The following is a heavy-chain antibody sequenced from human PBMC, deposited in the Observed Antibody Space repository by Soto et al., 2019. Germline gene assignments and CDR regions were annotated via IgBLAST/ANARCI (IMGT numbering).Heavy chain of an antibody. CDR2: ISGSGGST. CDR1: GFTFSSYA. V-gene: IGHV3-23*01. D-gene: IGHD1-20*01. J-gene: IGHJ6*03. Sequence: GGSLRLSCAASGFTFSSYAMSWVRQAPGKGLEWVSAISGSGGSTYYADSVKGRFTISRDNSKNTLYLQMNSLRAEDTAVYYCAKDRATGITGYYYYMDVWGKGTTVTVSS. CDR3: AKDRATGITGYYYYMDV.